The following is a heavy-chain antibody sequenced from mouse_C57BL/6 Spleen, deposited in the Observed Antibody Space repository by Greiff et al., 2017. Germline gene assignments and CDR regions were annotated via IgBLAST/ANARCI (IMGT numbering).Heavy chain of an antibody. CDR1: GFTFSSYA. CDR2: ISDGGSYT. J-gene: IGHJ3*01. Sequence: EVQGVESGGGLVKPGGSLKLSCAASGFTFSSYAMSWVRQTPEKRLEWVATISDGGSYTYYPDNVKGRFTISRDNAKNNLYLQMSHLKSEDTAMYYCARDRITTVVAPGFAYWGQGTLVTVSA. D-gene: IGHD1-1*01. V-gene: IGHV5-4*01. CDR3: ARDRITTVVAPGFAY.